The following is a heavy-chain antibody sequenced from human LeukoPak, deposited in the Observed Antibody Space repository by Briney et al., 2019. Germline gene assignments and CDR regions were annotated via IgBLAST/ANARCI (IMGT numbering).Heavy chain of an antibody. Sequence: TPSETLSLTCTVSGGSVSSSIDYWGWIRQPPGKGLEWIGSIYYTGSTYYNPSLESRVTISVDTSKNQFSLKLSSVTAADTAVYYCARLYDSSGYYYYYYMDVWGKGTTVTVSS. CDR1: GGSVSSSIDY. D-gene: IGHD3-22*01. V-gene: IGHV4-39*01. CDR2: IYYTGST. J-gene: IGHJ6*03. CDR3: ARLYDSSGYYYYYYMDV.